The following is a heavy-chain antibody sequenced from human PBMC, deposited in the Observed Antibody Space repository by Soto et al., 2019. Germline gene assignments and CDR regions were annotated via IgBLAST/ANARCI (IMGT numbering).Heavy chain of an antibody. J-gene: IGHJ4*02. Sequence: PSETLSLTCTVSGGSISSYYWSWIRQPPGKGLEWIGYIYYSVSTNYNPSLKSRVTISVDTSKNQFSLKLSSVTAADTAVYYCARARYYGDYPYYFDYWGQGTLVTVSS. CDR2: IYYSVST. V-gene: IGHV4-59*01. CDR1: GGSISSYY. CDR3: ARARYYGDYPYYFDY. D-gene: IGHD4-17*01.